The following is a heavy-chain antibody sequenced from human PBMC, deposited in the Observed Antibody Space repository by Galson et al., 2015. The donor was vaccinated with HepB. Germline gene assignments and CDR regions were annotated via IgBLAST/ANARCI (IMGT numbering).Heavy chain of an antibody. J-gene: IGHJ4*02. D-gene: IGHD5-12*01. CDR1: GDSISNSFY. CDR3: ARQGWGATIPFGF. V-gene: IGHV4-39*01. CDR2: IYHTGST. Sequence: SETLSLTCSVSGDSISNSFYWGWIRQPPGKGLEWIATIYHTGSTYYNPSLKSRVTISVDTAKNQFSLRMSSVTAADTAVYYCARQGWGATIPFGFWGQGTLVTVSS.